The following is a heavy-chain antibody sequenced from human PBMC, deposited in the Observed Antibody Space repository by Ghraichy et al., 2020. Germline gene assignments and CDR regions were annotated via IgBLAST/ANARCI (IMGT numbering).Heavy chain of an antibody. CDR2: INQDGREK. V-gene: IGHV3-7*01. Sequence: GGSLRLSCAASGLIFSSYWMSWVRQAPGKGLEWVANINQDGREKYYVDSVKGRFTISRDNAKNSLYLQMNSLRAEDTAVYYCARVPALLSYPLFDYWGQGTLVTVSS. J-gene: IGHJ4*02. D-gene: IGHD5-18*01. CDR1: GLIFSSYW. CDR3: ARVPALLSYPLFDY.